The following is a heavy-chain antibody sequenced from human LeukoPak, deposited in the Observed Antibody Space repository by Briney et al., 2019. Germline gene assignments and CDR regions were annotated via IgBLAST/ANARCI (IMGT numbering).Heavy chain of an antibody. V-gene: IGHV3-48*01. D-gene: IGHD3-16*01. CDR2: ISSSSSSTI. CDR3: AKITGPQGA. Sequence: GGSLRLSCAASGFTFSSYSMNWVRQAPGKGLEWVSYISSSSSSTIYYADSVKGRFTISRDNAKNSLYLQMNSLRAEDTAVYYCAKITGPQGAWGQGTLVTVSS. J-gene: IGHJ5*02. CDR1: GFTFSSYS.